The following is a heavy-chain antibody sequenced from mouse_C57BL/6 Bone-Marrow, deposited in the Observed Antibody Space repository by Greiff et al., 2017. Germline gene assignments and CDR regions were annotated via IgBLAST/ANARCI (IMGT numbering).Heavy chain of an antibody. CDR1: GYTFTDYY. J-gene: IGHJ2*01. CDR2: INPNNGGT. Sequence: EVQLQQSGPELVKPGASVKISCKASGYTFTDYYMNWVKQSHGKSLEWIGDINPNNGGTSYNQKFKGKATLTVDKSSSTAYMELRSLTSEDSAVYYCARSYGSSYEGADYWGQGTTLTVSS. V-gene: IGHV1-26*01. CDR3: ARSYGSSYEGADY. D-gene: IGHD1-1*01.